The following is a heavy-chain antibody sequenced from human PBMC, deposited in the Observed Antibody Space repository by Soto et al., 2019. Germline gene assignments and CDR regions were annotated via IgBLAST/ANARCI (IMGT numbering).Heavy chain of an antibody. J-gene: IGHJ4*02. V-gene: IGHV6-1*01. CDR2: TYYRSKWYN. Sequence: PSQTLSLTCAISGDSVSSNSAAWNWIRQSPSRGLEWLGRTYYRSKWYNDYAVSVKSRITINPDTSKNQFSLQLNSVTPEDTAVYYCARDDGAVAPNPYYFDYWGQGTLVTVSS. CDR1: GDSVSSNSAA. D-gene: IGHD6-19*01. CDR3: ARDDGAVAPNPYYFDY.